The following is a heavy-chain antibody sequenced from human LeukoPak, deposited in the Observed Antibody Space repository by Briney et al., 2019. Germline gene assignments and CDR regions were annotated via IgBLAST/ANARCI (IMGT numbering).Heavy chain of an antibody. CDR1: GFTFSSYD. CDR3: ARKYCSTTSCLFDN. V-gene: IGHV3-48*03. CDR2: ISSSGTTI. Sequence: GGSLRLSCAASGFTFSSYDMNWVRQAPGKGLQWVSDISSSGTTIYYADSVKGRFTISRDNAKNLLYLQMNSLRAEDTAVYYCARKYCSTTSCLFDNWGQGTLVTVSS. J-gene: IGHJ4*02. D-gene: IGHD2-2*01.